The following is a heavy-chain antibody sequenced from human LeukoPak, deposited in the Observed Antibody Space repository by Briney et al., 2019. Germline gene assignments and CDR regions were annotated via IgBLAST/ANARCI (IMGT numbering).Heavy chain of an antibody. V-gene: IGHV3-23*01. CDR3: AKGPQTYYYDSGGYYQLAEYFQH. CDR1: GFTFSSYA. CDR2: ISGSGGGT. D-gene: IGHD3-22*01. Sequence: GGSLRLSCAASGFTFSSYAMSWVRQAPGKGLEWVSAISGSGGGTYYADSVKGRFTISRDNSKNTLYLQMNSLRAEDTAVYYCAKGPQTYYYDSGGYYQLAEYFQHWGQGTLVTVSS. J-gene: IGHJ1*01.